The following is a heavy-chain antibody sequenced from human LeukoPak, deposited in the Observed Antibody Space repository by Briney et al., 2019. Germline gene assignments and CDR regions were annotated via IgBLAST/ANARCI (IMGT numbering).Heavy chain of an antibody. CDR2: IYSGGST. D-gene: IGHD2-2*01. CDR3: ASGAQPYYYYGMDV. CDR1: GFTVSSNY. J-gene: IGHJ6*02. Sequence: GGSLRLSCAASGFTVSSNYMSWVRQAPGKGLEWVSVIYSGGSTYYADSVKGRFTISRDNSKNTLYLQMNSLRAEDTAVYYCASGAQPYYYYGMDVWGQGTTVTVSS. V-gene: IGHV3-66*01.